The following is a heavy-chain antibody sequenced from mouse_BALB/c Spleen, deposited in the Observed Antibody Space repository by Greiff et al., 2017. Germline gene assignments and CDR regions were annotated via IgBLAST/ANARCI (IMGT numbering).Heavy chain of an antibody. CDR2: ISSGSSTI. V-gene: IGHV5-17*02. CDR1: GFTFSSFG. D-gene: IGHD2-14*01. Sequence: EVKLVESGGGLVQPGGSRKLSCAASGFTFSSFGMHWVRQAPEKGLEWVAYISSGSSTIYYADTVKGRFTISRDNPKNTLFLQMTSLRSEDTAMYYCARGGVRDYWGQGTTLTVSS. CDR3: ARGGVRDY. J-gene: IGHJ2*01.